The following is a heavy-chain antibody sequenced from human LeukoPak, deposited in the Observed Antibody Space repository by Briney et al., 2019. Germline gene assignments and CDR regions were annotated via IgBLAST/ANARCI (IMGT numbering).Heavy chain of an antibody. D-gene: IGHD5-12*01. V-gene: IGHV3-30*04. Sequence: GGSLRLSCAASGFTFSSYAMHWVRQAPGKGLEWVAVISYDGSNKYYADSVKGRFTISRDNAKNSLYLQMNSLRAEDTAVYYCARYSGYDDYWGQGTLVTVSS. CDR2: ISYDGSNK. CDR3: ARYSGYDDY. J-gene: IGHJ4*02. CDR1: GFTFSSYA.